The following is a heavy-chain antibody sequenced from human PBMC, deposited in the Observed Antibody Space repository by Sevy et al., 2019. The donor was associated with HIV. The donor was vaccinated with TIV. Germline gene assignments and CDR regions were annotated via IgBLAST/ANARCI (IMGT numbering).Heavy chain of an antibody. CDR2: IYYSGST. CDR3: AREGYSYGPFYYFDY. J-gene: IGHJ4*02. Sequence: SETLSLTCTVSGGSISSYYWSWIRQPPGKGLEWIGYIYYSGSTNYNPSLKSRVTISVDTSKNQFSLKLSSVTAADTAVYYCAREGYSYGPFYYFDYWGQGTLVTVSS. CDR1: GGSISSYY. D-gene: IGHD5-18*01. V-gene: IGHV4-59*13.